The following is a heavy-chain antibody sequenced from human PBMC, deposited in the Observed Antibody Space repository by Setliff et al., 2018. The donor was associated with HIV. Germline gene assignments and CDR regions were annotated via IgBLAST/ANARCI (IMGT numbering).Heavy chain of an antibody. V-gene: IGHV3-48*03. J-gene: IGHJ2*01. CDR3: AREDCSSGNCYYWYFDL. D-gene: IGHD2-15*01. CDR1: GFTFSSYE. Sequence: GESLKISCAASGFTFSSYEMNWVRQAPGKGLEWVSYISSSGRTIYYADSVKGRFTISRDNAKNSLYLQMNSLRAEDAALYYCAREDCSSGNCYYWYFDLWGRGTLVTVSS. CDR2: ISSSGRTI.